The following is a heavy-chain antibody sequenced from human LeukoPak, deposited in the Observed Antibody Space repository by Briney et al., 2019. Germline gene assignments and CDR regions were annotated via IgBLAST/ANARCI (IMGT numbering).Heavy chain of an antibody. V-gene: IGHV3-30*02. CDR1: GFTFSSYG. D-gene: IGHD6-19*01. CDR3: AKIQGWFNAAFHI. J-gene: IGHJ3*02. Sequence: GGSLRLSCAASGFTFSSYGMHWVRQAPGKGLEWVAFIRYDGSNKYYADSVKGRFTISRDNSKNTLFLQMNSLRAEDTAVYYCAKIQGWFNAAFHIGGQGTMVTVSS. CDR2: IRYDGSNK.